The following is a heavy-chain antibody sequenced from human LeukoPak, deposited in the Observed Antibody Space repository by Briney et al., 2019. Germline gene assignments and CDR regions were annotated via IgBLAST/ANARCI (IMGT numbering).Heavy chain of an antibody. V-gene: IGHV3-23*01. CDR3: AKADSLSEYYYGMDV. Sequence: GGSLRLSCAASGFTFSSYAMTWVRQAPGKGLEWVSAVSSSGGVVYNADSVKGRFTIPRDNSKKTLYLQMNSLRAEDTAVYFCAKADSLSEYYYGMDVWGQGTTVTVSS. D-gene: IGHD2-8*01. CDR2: VSSSGGVV. CDR1: GFTFSSYA. J-gene: IGHJ6*02.